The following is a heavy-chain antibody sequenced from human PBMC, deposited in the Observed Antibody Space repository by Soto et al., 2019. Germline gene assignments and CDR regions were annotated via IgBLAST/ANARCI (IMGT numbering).Heavy chain of an antibody. Sequence: GGSLGLSCAASGFTFDDYAMHWVRQAPGKGLEWVSGISWNSGSIGYADSVKGRFTISRDNAKNSLYLQMNSLRAEDTALYYCAKGYGSGSYYYYGMDVWGQGTTVTVSS. D-gene: IGHD3-10*01. V-gene: IGHV3-9*01. J-gene: IGHJ6*02. CDR2: ISWNSGSI. CDR1: GFTFDDYA. CDR3: AKGYGSGSYYYYGMDV.